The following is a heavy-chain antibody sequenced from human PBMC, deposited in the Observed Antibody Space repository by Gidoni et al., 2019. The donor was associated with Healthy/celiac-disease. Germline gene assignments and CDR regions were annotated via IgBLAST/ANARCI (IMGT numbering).Heavy chain of an antibody. CDR3: ARAYSSGWYGY. CDR2: INHSGST. J-gene: IGHJ4*02. V-gene: IGHV4-34*01. CDR1: GGSFSGYY. D-gene: IGHD6-19*01. Sequence: QVQLQQWGAGLLTPSETLSLTCAVYGGSFSGYYWSWIRQPPGKGLEWIGEINHSGSTNYNPSLKSRVTISVDTSKNQFSLKLSSVTAADTAVYYCARAYSSGWYGYWGQGTLVTVSS.